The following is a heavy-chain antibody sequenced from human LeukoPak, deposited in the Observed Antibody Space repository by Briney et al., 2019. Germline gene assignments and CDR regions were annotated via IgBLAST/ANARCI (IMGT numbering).Heavy chain of an antibody. D-gene: IGHD1-26*01. V-gene: IGHV4-39*01. CDR3: ARVRYSGTYYGVY. Sequence: SETLSLTCTASSGSISSTSYYWGWIRPPPGRGLEWIGGIIYSGNTYYNPSLKSRVTISVDTTKNQFSLKLTSVTAADTAVYFCARVRYSGTYYGVYWGQGALVTVSS. J-gene: IGHJ4*02. CDR2: IIYSGNT. CDR1: SGSISSTSYY.